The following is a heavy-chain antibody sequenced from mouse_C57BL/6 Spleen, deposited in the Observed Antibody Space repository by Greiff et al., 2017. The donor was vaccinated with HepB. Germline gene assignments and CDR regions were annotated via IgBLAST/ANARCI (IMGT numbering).Heavy chain of an antibody. CDR1: GFTFSSYG. J-gene: IGHJ4*01. CDR3: ARSPGDYAMDY. V-gene: IGHV5-6*01. Sequence: EVMLVESGGDLVKPGGSLKLSCAASGFTFSSYGMSWVRQTPDKRLEWVATISSGGSYTYYPDSVKGRFTISRDNAKNTLYLQMSSLKSEDTAMYYCARSPGDYAMDYWGQGTSVTVSS. CDR2: ISSGGSYT.